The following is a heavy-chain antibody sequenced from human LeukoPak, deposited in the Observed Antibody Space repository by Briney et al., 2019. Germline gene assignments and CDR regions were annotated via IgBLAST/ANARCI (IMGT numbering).Heavy chain of an antibody. CDR1: GGTFSSYA. CDR3: ARIRGSSGSAHDKFDY. J-gene: IGHJ4*02. Sequence: ASVKVSCKASGGTFSSYAISWVRQATGQGLEWMGWMNPNSGNTGYAQKFQGRVTMTRNTSISTAYMELSSLRSEDTAVYYCARIRGSSGSAHDKFDYWGQGTLVTVSS. V-gene: IGHV1-8*02. D-gene: IGHD6-19*01. CDR2: MNPNSGNT.